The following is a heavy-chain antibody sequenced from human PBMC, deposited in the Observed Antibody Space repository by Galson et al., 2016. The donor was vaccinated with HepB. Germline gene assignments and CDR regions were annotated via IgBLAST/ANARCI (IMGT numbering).Heavy chain of an antibody. J-gene: IGHJ3*02. D-gene: IGHD3-9*01. V-gene: IGHV3-23*01. CDR3: AKDRSPYYDIVTGYFPDNDAFDI. CDR2: ISGGGGNT. Sequence: SLRLSCAVSGLSFSDYYMGWIRQAPGKGLEWVSTISGGGGNTDYAASVKGRFTISRDNSKNTLYLQMNRLRAEDTAVYYCAKDRSPYYDIVTGYFPDNDAFDIWGQGTMVTVSS. CDR1: GLSFSDYY.